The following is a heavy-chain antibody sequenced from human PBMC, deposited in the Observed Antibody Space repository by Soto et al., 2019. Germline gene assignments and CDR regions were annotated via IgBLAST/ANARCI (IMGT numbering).Heavy chain of an antibody. CDR3: AKAQKSIAARPEHNWFDP. CDR1: GFTFSSYA. D-gene: IGHD6-6*01. CDR2: ISGSGGST. J-gene: IGHJ5*02. Sequence: GGSLRLSCAASGFTFSSYAMSWVRQAPGKGLEWVSAISGSGGSTYYADSVKGRFTISRDNSKNTLYLQMNSLRAEDTAVYYCAKAQKSIAARPEHNWFDPWGQGTLVTVS. V-gene: IGHV3-23*01.